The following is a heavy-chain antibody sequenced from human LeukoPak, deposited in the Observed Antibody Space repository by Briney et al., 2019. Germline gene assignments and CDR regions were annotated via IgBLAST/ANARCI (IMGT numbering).Heavy chain of an antibody. CDR3: AKDLGFLEWLLIFDY. Sequence: PGGSLRLSCAASGFTFSSYAMSWVRQAPGKGLEWVSAISGSGGSTYYADSVKGRFTISRDNSKNTLYLQMNSLRAEDTAVYYCAKDLGFLEWLLIFDYWGQGTLVTVSS. V-gene: IGHV3-23*01. J-gene: IGHJ4*02. D-gene: IGHD3-3*01. CDR1: GFTFSSYA. CDR2: ISGSGGST.